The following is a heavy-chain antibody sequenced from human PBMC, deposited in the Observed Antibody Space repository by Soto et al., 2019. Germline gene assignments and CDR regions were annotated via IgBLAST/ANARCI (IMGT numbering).Heavy chain of an antibody. J-gene: IGHJ4*02. Sequence: PSETLSLTCTVSGGSISSYYWIWIRQPPVNGLEFIGYIYYIFSTNYNPSLKSRFTISLYTSKNHFSLKLISLTAADTAVYYCARMPRTRWYCAYYFDYWGQGTLVTVSS. V-gene: IGHV4-59*01. CDR1: GGSISSYY. D-gene: IGHD2-15*01. CDR2: IYYIFST. CDR3: ARMPRTRWYCAYYFDY.